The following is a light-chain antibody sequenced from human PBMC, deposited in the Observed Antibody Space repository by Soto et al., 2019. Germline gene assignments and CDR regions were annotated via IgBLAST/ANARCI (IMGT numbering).Light chain of an antibody. CDR1: QSVSRN. Sequence: EIVMTQSPATLSVSPGERATLSCRASQSVSRNLAWYQQKPGQAPRLLIYGASTRATGIPARFSGSGSGTELTLTIGSLQSEDFAVYYCQQSNNCPITFGPGTKVDIK. V-gene: IGKV3-15*01. CDR3: QQSNNCPIT. J-gene: IGKJ3*01. CDR2: GAS.